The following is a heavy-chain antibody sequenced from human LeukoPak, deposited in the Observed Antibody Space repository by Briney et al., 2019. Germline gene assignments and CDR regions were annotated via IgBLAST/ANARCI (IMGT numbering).Heavy chain of an antibody. V-gene: IGHV3-23*01. CDR1: GFTFSSYG. CDR3: AKAVLNIVVVPAASRLKYYDILTGYYRSNYYYGMDV. Sequence: QSGGSLRLSCAASGFTFSSYGMSWVRQAPGKGLEWVSAISGSGGSTYYADSVKGRFTISRDNSKNTLYLQMNSLRAEDTAVYYCAKAVLNIVVVPAASRLKYYDILTGYYRSNYYYGMDVWGQGTTVTVSS. J-gene: IGHJ6*02. CDR2: ISGSGGST. D-gene: IGHD3-9*01.